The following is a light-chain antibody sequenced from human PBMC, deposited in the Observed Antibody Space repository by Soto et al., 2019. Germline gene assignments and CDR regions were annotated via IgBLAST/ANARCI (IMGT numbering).Light chain of an antibody. J-gene: IGKJ1*01. CDR1: QNILSW. Sequence: DIQMTQSPSTLSASVGDRVTITCRASQNILSWLAWYQQRPGKVPKLLIYKASTLESGVPSRFSGSGSGTEFTLTITILQPDDFATYYCQQYFNYTSFGQGTKV. CDR2: KAS. V-gene: IGKV1-5*03. CDR3: QQYFNYTS.